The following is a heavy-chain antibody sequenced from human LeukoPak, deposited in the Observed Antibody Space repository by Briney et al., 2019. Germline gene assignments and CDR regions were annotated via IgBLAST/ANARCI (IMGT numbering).Heavy chain of an antibody. J-gene: IGHJ4*02. Sequence: GGSLRLSCVASGFTFSSYAMTWVRQAPGKGLEWVSGITSSGASAYYAASVKGRFTVSRDNSENTLYLQINNLSAEDSGTYYCVKDEDLYSATWYLFEDWGQGTLVTVSS. CDR2: ITSSGASA. CDR3: VKDEDLYSATWYLFED. CDR1: GFTFSSYA. V-gene: IGHV3-23*01. D-gene: IGHD5-12*01.